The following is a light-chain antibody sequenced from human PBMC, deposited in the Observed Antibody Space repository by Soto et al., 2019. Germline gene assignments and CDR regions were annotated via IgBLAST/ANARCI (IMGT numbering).Light chain of an antibody. J-gene: IGLJ2*01. CDR3: QSYDSSLSGNVV. V-gene: IGLV1-40*01. CDR1: SSNIGAGYD. Sequence: QPVLTQPPSVSGAPGQRVTISCTGSSSNIGAGYDVHWYQQLPGTAPKLLIHGNSNRPSGVPDRFSGSKSGTSASLAVTGLQAEDEAYYYCQSYDSSLSGNVVFGGGTKVTVL. CDR2: GNS.